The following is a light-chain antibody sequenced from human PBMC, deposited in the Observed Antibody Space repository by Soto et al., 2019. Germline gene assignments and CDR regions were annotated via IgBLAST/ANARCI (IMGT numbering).Light chain of an antibody. CDR2: DVS. CDR3: CSYADSYPYV. Sequence: QSALTQPRSVSGSPGQSVTISCTGTSRDVGGYNYVSWYQQHPGKAPKLMIYDVSKRPSGVPDHFSGSKSGNTASLTISGLQAEDEADYYCCSYADSYPYVFGSGTKLTVL. J-gene: IGLJ1*01. CDR1: SRDVGGYNY. V-gene: IGLV2-11*01.